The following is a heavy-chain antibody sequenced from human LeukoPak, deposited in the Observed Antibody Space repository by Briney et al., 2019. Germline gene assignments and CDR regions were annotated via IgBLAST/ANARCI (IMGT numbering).Heavy chain of an antibody. Sequence: SGGSLRLSCAASGLTFSTYDMHWARQAPGKGLEWVAFIRSDGSNKYYADSVKGRFTISRDNSKNTLYLQMNSLRGEDTAVYYCAKDSDYYDSIGYNWFDPWGQGTLVTVSS. CDR2: IRSDGSNK. CDR3: AKDSDYYDSIGYNWFDP. J-gene: IGHJ5*02. CDR1: GLTFSTYD. V-gene: IGHV3-30*02. D-gene: IGHD3-22*01.